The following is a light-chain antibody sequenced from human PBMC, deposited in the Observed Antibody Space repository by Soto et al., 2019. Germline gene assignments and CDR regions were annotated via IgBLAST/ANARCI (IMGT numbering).Light chain of an antibody. CDR3: QQYYATPLT. J-gene: IGKJ4*01. Sequence: DIVLTQSPDSLAVPLGERATIDCKSSQSVLSSNKKNYLAWYQQKPGQPPKLLISWASNRESGVPDRFSGSGSGKDFTLTSSSLQAEDVAVYYCQQYYATPLTFGGGTNVEIK. V-gene: IGKV4-1*01. CDR1: QSVLSSNKKNY. CDR2: WAS.